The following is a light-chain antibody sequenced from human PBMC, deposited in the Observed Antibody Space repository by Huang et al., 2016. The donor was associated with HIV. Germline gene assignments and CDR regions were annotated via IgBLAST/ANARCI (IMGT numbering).Light chain of an antibody. CDR3: QQYNNWPPLT. Sequence: EIVMTQSPAPLSVSPGERVTLSGRASQSVSSNLAWYQQKPGPAPRLLIYGASTRATGIPARFSGSGSGTECTLTISSLQSEDFAVYYCQQYNNWPPLTFGGGTKVEIK. CDR2: GAS. V-gene: IGKV3-15*01. J-gene: IGKJ4*01. CDR1: QSVSSN.